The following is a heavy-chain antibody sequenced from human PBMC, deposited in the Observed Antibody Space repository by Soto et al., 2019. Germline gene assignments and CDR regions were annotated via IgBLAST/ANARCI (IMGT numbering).Heavy chain of an antibody. CDR1: GYTFTSYA. CDR3: ASFHLGGSYKGAFDI. CDR2: INAGNGNT. D-gene: IGHD1-26*01. J-gene: IGHJ3*02. V-gene: IGHV1-3*01. Sequence: ASVKVSCKDSGYTFTSYAMQWVRQAPGQRLEWMGWINAGNGNTKYSQKFQGRVTITRDTSASTAYMELSSLRSEDTAVYYCASFHLGGSYKGAFDIWGQGTMVTVSS.